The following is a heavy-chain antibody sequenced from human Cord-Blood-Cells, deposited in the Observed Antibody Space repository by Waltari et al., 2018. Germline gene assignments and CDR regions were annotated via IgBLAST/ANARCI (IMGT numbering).Heavy chain of an antibody. Sequence: QVQLVQSVDEAKTPRASLKLACKACGYRFTSYGRNWVRHAPGQGLEWMGWISAYNGNTNYAQKLQGRVTMTTDTSTSTAYMELRSLRSDDTAVYYCARGYSSGWYFDYWGQGTLVTVSS. V-gene: IGHV1-18*04. D-gene: IGHD6-19*01. CDR3: ARGYSSGWYFDY. CDR2: ISAYNGNT. J-gene: IGHJ4*02. CDR1: GYRFTSYG.